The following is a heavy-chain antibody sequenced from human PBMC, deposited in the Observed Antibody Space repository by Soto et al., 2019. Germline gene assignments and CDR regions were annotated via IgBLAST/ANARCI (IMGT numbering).Heavy chain of an antibody. CDR2: INRDGSVT. D-gene: IGHD3-10*01. J-gene: IGHJ4*02. V-gene: IGHV3-74*01. CDR3: AGAPDGSFDY. Sequence: RRLSCAASGFTFSTSWMHWVRQAPGKGLVWVSRINRDGSVTTYADSVKGRFTISRDNAKNTVFLQMNSLRAEDAAVYYCAGAPDGSFDYWGQGTLVTVSS. CDR1: GFTFSTSW.